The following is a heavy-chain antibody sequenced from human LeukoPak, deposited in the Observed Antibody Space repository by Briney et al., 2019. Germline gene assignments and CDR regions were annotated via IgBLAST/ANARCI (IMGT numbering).Heavy chain of an antibody. CDR2: IIPIFGTA. Sequence: SVKVSCKASGGTFSSYAISGVRQAPGQGREWMGVIIPIFGTANYAQKFQGRVTITTDESTSTAYMELSSLRSEDTAVYYCARGTAMDLYYYYMDVWGKGTTVTVSS. CDR1: GGTFSSYA. V-gene: IGHV1-69*05. CDR3: ARGTAMDLYYYYMDV. J-gene: IGHJ6*03. D-gene: IGHD5-18*01.